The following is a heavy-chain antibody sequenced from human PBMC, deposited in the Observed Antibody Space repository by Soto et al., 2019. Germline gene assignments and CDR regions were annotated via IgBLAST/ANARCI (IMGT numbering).Heavy chain of an antibody. CDR1: GVSISSYY. J-gene: IGHJ5*02. D-gene: IGHD2-2*01. Sequence: ETLSLTCTVSGVSISSYYWSWIRQPPGKGLEYIGYIYYTGSTKYNPSLKSRVTISVDTSKNQFSLRLTSMTAADTAVYYCARGDVVVPAACFDPWGQGSLVTVSS. CDR2: IYYTGST. V-gene: IGHV4-59*01. CDR3: ARGDVVVPAACFDP.